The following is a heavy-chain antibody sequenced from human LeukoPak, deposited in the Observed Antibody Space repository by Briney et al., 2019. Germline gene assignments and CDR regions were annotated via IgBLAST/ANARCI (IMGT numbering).Heavy chain of an antibody. CDR2: IYHSGSS. Sequence: ETLSLTCTVSGGSISSYYWSWIRQPPGKGLEWTGYIYHSGSSNYNPSLKSRVTISVDTSKKQFSLKLSSVTAADTAVYYCARASMGYSSSWYFDYWGQGTLVTVSS. V-gene: IGHV4-59*01. CDR3: ARASMGYSSSWYFDY. J-gene: IGHJ4*02. D-gene: IGHD6-13*01. CDR1: GGSISSYY.